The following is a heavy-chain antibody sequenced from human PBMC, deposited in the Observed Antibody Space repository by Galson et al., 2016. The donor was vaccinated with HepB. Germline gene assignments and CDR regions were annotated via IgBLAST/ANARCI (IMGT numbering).Heavy chain of an antibody. CDR3: AKSGPYYDVDHLDV. CDR2: ISDDGSNK. D-gene: IGHD1-26*01. J-gene: IGHJ4*02. V-gene: IGHV3-30*18. CDR1: GFTFSSYG. Sequence: SLRLSCAASGFTFSSYGMHWVRQAPGKGLEWVSVISDDGSNKHYADSVKGRFTISRDNSKNTLYLQMNSLRAEDTAVYYCAKSGPYYDVDHLDVWGQGTQVTVSS.